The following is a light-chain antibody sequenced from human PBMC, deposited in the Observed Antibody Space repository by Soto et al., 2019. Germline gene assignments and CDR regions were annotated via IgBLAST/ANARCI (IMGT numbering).Light chain of an antibody. CDR1: QSVSSNY. Sequence: EIVLTQSPGTLSLSPGERATLSCRASQSVSSNYLAWYQQRPGQAPRLLIYGASTRAAGVPDRFSGSGSGTEFTLTITSLEPEDFAVYYCQQRGKWPSTFGPGTKVEMK. J-gene: IGKJ2*02. CDR2: GAS. V-gene: IGKV3D-20*02. CDR3: QQRGKWPST.